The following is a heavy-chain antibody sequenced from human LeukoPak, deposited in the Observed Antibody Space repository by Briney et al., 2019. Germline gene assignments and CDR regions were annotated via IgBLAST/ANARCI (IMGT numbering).Heavy chain of an antibody. Sequence: GGSLRLSCAASGFSFSTYAMTWVRQAPGKGLEWVSALSASGGTTYYADSVKGRFTTSRDNSKNTLYLQKNSLRAEDTAVYHCAKLPREYCSSTSCPNWFDAWGLGTLVTVSS. J-gene: IGHJ5*02. CDR2: LSASGGTT. CDR1: GFSFSTYA. D-gene: IGHD2-2*01. V-gene: IGHV3-23*01. CDR3: AKLPREYCSSTSCPNWFDA.